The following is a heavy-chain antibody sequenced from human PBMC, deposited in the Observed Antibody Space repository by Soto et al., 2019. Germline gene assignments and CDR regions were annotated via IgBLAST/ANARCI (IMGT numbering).Heavy chain of an antibody. V-gene: IGHV1-69*13. Sequence: GPSVKVSCKASGGTFSSYAISWVRQAPGQGLEWMGGIIPIFGTANYAQKFQGRVTITADESTSTAYMELSSLRSEDTAVYYCAGGGGGEAADFWSGYWRFYDWGQGTLVTVSS. CDR3: AGGGGGEAADFWSGYWRFYD. D-gene: IGHD3-3*01. CDR2: IIPIFGTA. J-gene: IGHJ4*02. CDR1: GGTFSSYA.